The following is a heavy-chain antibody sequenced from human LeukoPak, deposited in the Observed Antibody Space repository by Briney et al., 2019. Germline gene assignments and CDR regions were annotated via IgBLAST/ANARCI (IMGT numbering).Heavy chain of an antibody. CDR2: INPNSGGT. CDR3: ARGYCSGGSCYHIPTRNWFDH. CDR1: GYTFTGYY. D-gene: IGHD2-15*01. V-gene: IGHV1-2*02. J-gene: IGHJ5*02. Sequence: APVKVSCKPSGYTFTGYYMHWVRQAPGQGLEWMGWINPNSGGTNYAQKFQGRVTMTRDTSISTAYMELSRLRSDDTAVYYCARGYCSGGSCYHIPTRNWFDHWGQGTLVTVSS.